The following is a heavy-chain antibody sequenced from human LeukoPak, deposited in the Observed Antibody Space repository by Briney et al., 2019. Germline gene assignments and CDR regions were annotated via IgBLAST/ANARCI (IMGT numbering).Heavy chain of an antibody. D-gene: IGHD2-2*01. CDR1: GYTFTNYG. CDR2: SSAYNGNT. J-gene: IGHJ5*02. V-gene: IGHV1-18*01. CDR3: ARVIVVVPAARKAPPYNWFDP. Sequence: GASVKVSCKASGYTFTNYGISWVRQAPGQGLEWMGWSSAYNGNTNYAQKLQGRVTMTTDTSTSTAYMELRSLRSDDTAVYYCARVIVVVPAARKAPPYNWFDPWGQGTLVTVSS.